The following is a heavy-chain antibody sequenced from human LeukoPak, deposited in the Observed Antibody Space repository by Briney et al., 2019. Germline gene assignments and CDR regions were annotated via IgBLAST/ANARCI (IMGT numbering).Heavy chain of an antibody. D-gene: IGHD3-22*01. V-gene: IGHV4-61*01. J-gene: IGHJ4*02. CDR3: ARGSYYDSSGYRN. Sequence: PSETLSLICTVSGASVSGDPYYWGWIRQPPGKGLEWIGYIYYSGSTNYNPSLKSRVTISVDTSKNQFSLKLSSVTAADTAVYYCARGSYYDSSGYRNWGQGTLVTVSS. CDR1: GASVSGDPYY. CDR2: IYYSGST.